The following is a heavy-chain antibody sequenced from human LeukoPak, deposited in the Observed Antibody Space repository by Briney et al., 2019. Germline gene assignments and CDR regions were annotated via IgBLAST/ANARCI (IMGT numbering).Heavy chain of an antibody. Sequence: PSETLSLTCTVSGGSISSYYWSWIRQPPGKGLEWIGYIYYSGSTNYNPSLKSRVTISVDTSKNQFSPKLSSVTAADTAVYYCARDPGSGFSPADAFDIWGQGTMVTVSS. CDR1: GGSISSYY. CDR3: ARDPGSGFSPADAFDI. J-gene: IGHJ3*02. CDR2: IYYSGST. V-gene: IGHV4-59*01. D-gene: IGHD3-3*01.